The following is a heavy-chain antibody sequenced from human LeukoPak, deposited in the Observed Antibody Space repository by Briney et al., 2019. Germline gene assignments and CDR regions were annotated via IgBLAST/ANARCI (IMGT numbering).Heavy chain of an antibody. Sequence: ASVKVSCKVSGYTLTELSMHWVRQAPGKGLEWMGGFDPEDGETIYAQKFQGRVTMTEDTSTDTAYMELSSLRSEDTAVYYCATAHYYGSGGQNWFDPWGQGTLVTVSS. CDR1: GYTLTELS. D-gene: IGHD3-10*01. CDR3: ATAHYYGSGGQNWFDP. CDR2: FDPEDGET. J-gene: IGHJ5*02. V-gene: IGHV1-24*01.